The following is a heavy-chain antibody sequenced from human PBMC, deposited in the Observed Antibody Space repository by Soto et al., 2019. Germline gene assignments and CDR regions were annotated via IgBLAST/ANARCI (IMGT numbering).Heavy chain of an antibody. V-gene: IGHV3-30-3*01. Sequence: QVQLVESGGGVVQPGRSLRLSCAASGFTFSSYAMHWVRQAPGKGLEWVAVISYEGSNKYYADSVKGRFTISRDNSQYTMYPQKNSLRAEDTAVYYCARTRQNSYYYDRSHWFDPWGQGTLVTVSS. CDR3: ARTRQNSYYYDRSHWFDP. CDR2: ISYEGSNK. D-gene: IGHD3-22*01. CDR1: GFTFSSYA. J-gene: IGHJ5*02.